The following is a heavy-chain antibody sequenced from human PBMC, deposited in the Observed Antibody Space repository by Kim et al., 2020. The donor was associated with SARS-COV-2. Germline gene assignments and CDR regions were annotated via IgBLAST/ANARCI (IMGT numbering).Heavy chain of an antibody. J-gene: IGHJ4*02. V-gene: IGHV3-23*01. D-gene: IGHD2-2*01. CDR2: ILYNSEAT. CDR3: VTAAQIVAPDRNW. CDR1: GFAFDTYA. Sequence: GGSLRLSCAASGFAFDTYAMSWVRQAPGKGLEWVSAILYNSEATYYADSVKGRFTISRDNSKNTMYLLMDSLRAEDAVVYYCVTAAQIVAPDRNWWGQGTLVTVSS.